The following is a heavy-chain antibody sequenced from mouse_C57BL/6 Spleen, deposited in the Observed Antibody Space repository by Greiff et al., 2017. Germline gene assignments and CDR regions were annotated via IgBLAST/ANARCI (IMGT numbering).Heavy chain of an antibody. CDR3: ARDGRRRFAY. V-gene: IGHV1-26*01. Sequence: VQLQQSGPELVKPGASVKISCKASGYTFTDYYMNWVKQSHGKSLEWIGDINPNNGGTSYNQKFKGKATLTVDKSSSTAYMELRSLTSEDSAVYYCARDGRRRFAYWGQGTLVTVSA. J-gene: IGHJ3*01. CDR1: GYTFTDYY. CDR2: INPNNGGT. D-gene: IGHD3-1*01.